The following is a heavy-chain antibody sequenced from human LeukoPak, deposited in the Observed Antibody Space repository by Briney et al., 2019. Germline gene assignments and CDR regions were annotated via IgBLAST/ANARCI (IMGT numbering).Heavy chain of an antibody. CDR1: GGSISSSSYY. J-gene: IGHJ5*02. D-gene: IGHD4-17*01. Sequence: TSETLSLTCTVSGGSISSSSYYWGWIRQPPGKGLEWIGSIYYSGSTNYNPSLKSRVTISVDTSKNQFSLKLSSVTAADTAVYYCARDGGDYVVIPSGTWFDPWGQGTLVTVSS. CDR3: ARDGGDYVVIPSGTWFDP. CDR2: IYYSGST. V-gene: IGHV4-39*07.